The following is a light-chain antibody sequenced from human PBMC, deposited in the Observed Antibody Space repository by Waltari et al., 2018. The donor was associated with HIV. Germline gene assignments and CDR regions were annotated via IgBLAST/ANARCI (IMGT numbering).Light chain of an antibody. CDR2: LGS. CDR3: MQALQAPST. V-gene: IGKV2-28*01. CDR1: QSLLHSNGYNY. Sequence: DIVMTQSPPSLPVTPGEPASISCRSSQSLLHSNGYNYLDWYLQKPGQSPQLLIYLGSNRASGVPDRFSGSGSGTDFTLKISRVEAEDVGVYYCMQALQAPSTFGGGTKVEMK. J-gene: IGKJ4*01.